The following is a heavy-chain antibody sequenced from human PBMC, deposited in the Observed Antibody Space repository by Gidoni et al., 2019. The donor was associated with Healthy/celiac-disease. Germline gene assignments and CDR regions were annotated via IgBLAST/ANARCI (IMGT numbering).Heavy chain of an antibody. V-gene: IGHV3-15*01. CDR1: VFTFRNAW. Sequence: EVQLVESGGGLVKPGGSLRLSCAASVFTFRNAWMSWVRQAPGKGLEWVGRIKSKTDGGTTDYAAPVKGRFTISRDDSKNTLYLQMNSLKTEDTAVYYCTTEATYYYDSSGSYWGQGTLVTVSS. D-gene: IGHD3-22*01. J-gene: IGHJ4*02. CDR3: TTEATYYYDSSGSY. CDR2: IKSKTDGGTT.